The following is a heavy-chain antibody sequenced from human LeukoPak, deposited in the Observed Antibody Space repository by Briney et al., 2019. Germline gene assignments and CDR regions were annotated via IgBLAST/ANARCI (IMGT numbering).Heavy chain of an antibody. CDR2: VYSSGST. CDR1: GGSISNYY. V-gene: IGHV4-59*08. Sequence: AETRSLTCSVSGGSISNYYWTWIRQPPGKGLEGIGNVYSSGSTNYNPSLKSRVTIPVDTSKDQFSLRLRSVTAADTAVYYCARRQAGIAVDYWGQGTLVTVSS. J-gene: IGHJ4*02. CDR3: ARRQAGIAVDY. D-gene: IGHD6-19*01.